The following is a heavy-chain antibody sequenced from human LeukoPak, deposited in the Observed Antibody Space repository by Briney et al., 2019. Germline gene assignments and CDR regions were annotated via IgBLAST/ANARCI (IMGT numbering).Heavy chain of an antibody. D-gene: IGHD5-12*01. CDR3: ARAQGPVATPDY. CDR1: GYTFTGYY. Sequence: ASVKVSCKASGYTFTGYYMHWVRQAPGQGLEWMGRINPNRGGTNCAQKFQGRFTMTRDTSISTAYMELSRLRSDDTAVYYCARAQGPVATPDYWGQGTLVTVSS. CDR2: INPNRGGT. V-gene: IGHV1-2*06. J-gene: IGHJ4*02.